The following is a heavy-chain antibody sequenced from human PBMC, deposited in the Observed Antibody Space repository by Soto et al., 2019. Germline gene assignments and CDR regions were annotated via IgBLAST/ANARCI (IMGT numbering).Heavy chain of an antibody. V-gene: IGHV3-7*03. D-gene: IGHD6-19*01. J-gene: IGHJ5*02. CDR3: ARDPARIAVAAAWFDP. CDR2: IKQDGSEK. Sequence: GGSLRLACAASGFTFSSYWMSWVRQAPGKGLEWVANIKQDGSEKYYVDSVKGRFTISRDNAKNSLYLQMNSLRAEDTAVYYCARDPARIAVAAAWFDPWGQGTLVTVSS. CDR1: GFTFSSYW.